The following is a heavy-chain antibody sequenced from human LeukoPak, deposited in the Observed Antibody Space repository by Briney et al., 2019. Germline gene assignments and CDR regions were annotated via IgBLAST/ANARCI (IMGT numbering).Heavy chain of an antibody. CDR2: IIPILGIA. D-gene: IGHD3-22*01. CDR1: GGTFSSYT. Sequence: SVKVSXKASGGTFSSYTISWVRQAPGQGLEWMGRIIPILGIANYAQKFQGRVTITADKSTSTAYMELSSLRSEDAAVYYCARALMIVGAFDIWGQGTMVTVSS. J-gene: IGHJ3*02. CDR3: ARALMIVGAFDI. V-gene: IGHV1-69*02.